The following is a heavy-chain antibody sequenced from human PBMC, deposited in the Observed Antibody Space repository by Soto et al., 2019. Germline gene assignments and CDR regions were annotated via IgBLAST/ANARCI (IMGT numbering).Heavy chain of an antibody. CDR2: TSYDGSNK. CDR3: AKGRSDSWYSLCDY. CDR1: GFTFSSYG. V-gene: IGHV3-30*18. D-gene: IGHD6-13*01. Sequence: QVQLVESGGGVVQPGRSLRLSCAASGFTFSSYGMHWVRQAPGKGLEWVAVTSYDGSNKYYADSVKGRFTISRDNSKNTLYLQMNSLRDEDTAVYYCAKGRSDSWYSLCDYWGQGTLVTVSS. J-gene: IGHJ4*02.